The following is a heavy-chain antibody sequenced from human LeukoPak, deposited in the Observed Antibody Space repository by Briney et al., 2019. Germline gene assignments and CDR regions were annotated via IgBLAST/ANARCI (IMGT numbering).Heavy chain of an antibody. CDR3: ATTPALAVAGTLDPKE. V-gene: IGHV4-39*01. Sequence: PSETLSLTCTVSGGSISSSYYYWGWIRQSPGKGLEWIGSIFYSGSTYYNPSLKSRVTISIDTSEHQFSLKLSSVTAADTAVYCCATTPALAVAGTLDPKEWGQGTLVTVSS. D-gene: IGHD6-19*01. J-gene: IGHJ4*02. CDR2: IFYSGST. CDR1: GGSISSSYYY.